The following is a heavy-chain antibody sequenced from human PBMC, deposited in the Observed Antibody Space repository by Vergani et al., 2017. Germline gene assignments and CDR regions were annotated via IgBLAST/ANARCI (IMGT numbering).Heavy chain of an antibody. J-gene: IGHJ4*02. V-gene: IGHV3-30*18. CDR3: AKDIEGYYFDY. CDR1: GFTFSSYG. CDR2: ISYDGSNK. D-gene: IGHD2-15*01. Sequence: QVQLVESGGGVVQPGRSLRLSCAASGFTFSSYGMHWVRQAPGKGLECVAVISYDGSNKYYADSVKGRFTISRDNSKNTLYLQMNSLRAEDTAVYYCAKDIEGYYFDYWGQGTLVTVSS.